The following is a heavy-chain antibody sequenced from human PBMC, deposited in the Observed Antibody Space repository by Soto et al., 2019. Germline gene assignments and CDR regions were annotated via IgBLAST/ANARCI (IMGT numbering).Heavy chain of an antibody. CDR3: VRFPNYYSYGFVV. Sequence: SETLSLTCSVSGGSVSSGTYFWSWIRQSPGKRLEWIAYIYYSGSTNYNPSLKSRATISVDTSKSQFSLTLTSVTAADAAVYYCVRFPNYYSYGFVVWCPGTSVTVS. J-gene: IGHJ6*02. CDR2: IYYSGST. V-gene: IGHV4-61*01. CDR1: GGSVSSGTYF. D-gene: IGHD3-10*01.